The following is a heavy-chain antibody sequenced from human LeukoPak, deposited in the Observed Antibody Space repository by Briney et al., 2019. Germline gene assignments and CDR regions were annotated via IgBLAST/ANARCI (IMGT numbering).Heavy chain of an antibody. V-gene: IGHV1-18*01. CDR1: GYTFSSYG. D-gene: IGHD2-15*01. J-gene: IGHJ4*02. CDR2: ISAYNGNT. Sequence: ASLKLSCTASGYTFSSYGISWVRQAPGKGLEWMGWISAYNGNTNYAQKLQGRVTMTTDTSTSTAYMELRSLRSDDTAVYYCARDTCSGGSCYWGYWGQGTLVTVSS. CDR3: ARDTCSGGSCYWGY.